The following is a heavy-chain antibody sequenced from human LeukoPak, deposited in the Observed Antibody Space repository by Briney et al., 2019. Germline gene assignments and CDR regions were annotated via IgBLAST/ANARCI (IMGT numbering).Heavy chain of an antibody. V-gene: IGHV3-7*05. CDR3: ARDSGYNAFGY. CDR2: INQDGSAK. D-gene: IGHD5-12*01. J-gene: IGHJ4*02. Sequence: GGSLRLSCADSGFLFSNSWMAWVRQAPGGGLEWLANINQDGSAKTCVDSVKGRFTISRDNAKNSLYLQMNSLRAEDTAMYYCARDSGYNAFGYWGQGTLVTVSS. CDR1: GFLFSNSW.